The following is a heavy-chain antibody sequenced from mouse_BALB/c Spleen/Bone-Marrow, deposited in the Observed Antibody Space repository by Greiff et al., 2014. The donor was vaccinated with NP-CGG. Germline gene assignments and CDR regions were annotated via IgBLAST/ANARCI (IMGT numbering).Heavy chain of an antibody. V-gene: IGHV1-87*01. J-gene: IGHJ2*01. D-gene: IGHD2-3*01. CDR3: ARWRYYFDY. CDR1: GYTFTSYW. CDR2: IYPGDGGT. Sequence: VQLQQSGAELARPGASVKLSCKASGYTFTSYWMQWVKQRPGQGLEWIGAIYPGDGGTSYTQKFKGKATLTADKSSSTAYMQLSSLASEDSAVYYCARWRYYFDYWGQGTTLTVSS.